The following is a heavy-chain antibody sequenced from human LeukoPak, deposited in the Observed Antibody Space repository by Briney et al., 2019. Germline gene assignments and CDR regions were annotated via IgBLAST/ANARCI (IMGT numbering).Heavy chain of an antibody. Sequence: PSETLSLTCTVSGGSITSYYWGWIRQPPGKGLEWIGSIYYSGTTHYSPSLESRVTISVDTSKNQFFLKVASVTAADTAIYYCAKGAGGFSYYNWFDPWGQGTLVTVSS. D-gene: IGHD5-18*01. CDR2: IYYSGTT. J-gene: IGHJ5*02. CDR3: AKGAGGFSYYNWFDP. V-gene: IGHV4-39*07. CDR1: GGSITSYY.